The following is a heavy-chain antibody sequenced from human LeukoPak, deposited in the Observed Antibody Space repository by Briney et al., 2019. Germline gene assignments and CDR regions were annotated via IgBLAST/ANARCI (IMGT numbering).Heavy chain of an antibody. Sequence: PGGSLRLSCAASGFTFSSYAMSWVRQAPGKGLERVANINQAGSDKYYVDSVKGRFTISRDNARNSLYLQMNSLRAEDTAVYYCGRGDPDYWGQGTLVTVSS. V-gene: IGHV3-7*01. CDR3: GRGDPDY. CDR1: GFTFSSYA. J-gene: IGHJ4*02. CDR2: INQAGSDK.